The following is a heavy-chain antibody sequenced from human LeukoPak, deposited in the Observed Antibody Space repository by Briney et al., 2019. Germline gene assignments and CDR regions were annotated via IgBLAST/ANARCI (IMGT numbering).Heavy chain of an antibody. D-gene: IGHD3-22*01. Sequence: SETLSLTCTVSGVSISSSSYYWGWIRQPPGKGLEWIGSIYYSRSTYYNPSLKSRVTISVDTSKNQFSLKLSSVTAADTAVYYCARGVTMIVVVIHDWYFDLWGRGTLVTVSS. CDR1: GVSISSSSYY. V-gene: IGHV4-39*01. CDR2: IYYSRST. CDR3: ARGVTMIVVVIHDWYFDL. J-gene: IGHJ2*01.